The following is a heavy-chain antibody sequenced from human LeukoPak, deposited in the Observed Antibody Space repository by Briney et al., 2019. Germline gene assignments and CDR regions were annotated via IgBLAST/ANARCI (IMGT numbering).Heavy chain of an antibody. Sequence: SLKISCKGSGYSFTSYWICWLRQMPGEGPEWMGIIYPGDSGTRYNPSLQSRVTISVDTSISTSYLQRSSLTASDTAMYYCARLGWEGGDYFDYWGQGTMVTVSS. CDR2: IYPGDSGT. J-gene: IGHJ4*02. CDR1: GYSFTSYW. D-gene: IGHD1-26*01. V-gene: IGHV5-51*01. CDR3: ARLGWEGGDYFDY.